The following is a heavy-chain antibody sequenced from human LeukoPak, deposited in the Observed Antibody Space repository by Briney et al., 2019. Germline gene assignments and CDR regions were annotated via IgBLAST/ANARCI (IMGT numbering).Heavy chain of an antibody. CDR2: ISGYNGNT. D-gene: IGHD3-16*01. CDR1: GYTFTTYG. J-gene: IGHJ5*02. V-gene: IGHV1-18*01. CDR3: ARTSHESVLYWSDP. Sequence: ASVKVSCKASGYTFTTYGIGWVRQAPGQGLEWMGWISGYNGNTNYAQKFQGRVTMTTDTSTSTAYMELRSLRSDDSAVYYCARTSHESVLYWSDPWGQGTLVNVSS.